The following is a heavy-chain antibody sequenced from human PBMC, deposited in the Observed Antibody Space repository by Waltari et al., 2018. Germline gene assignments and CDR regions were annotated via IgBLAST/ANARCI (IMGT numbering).Heavy chain of an antibody. CDR1: GFTFSSYA. D-gene: IGHD7-27*01. V-gene: IGHV3-30-3*01. Sequence: QVQLVESGGGVVQPGRSLRLSCAASGFTFSSYAMHWVRQAPGKGLEWVAVISYDGSNKYYADSVKGRFTISRDNSKNTLYLQMNSLRAEDTGVYYCARDKNERKPGAYFDYWGQGTLVTVSS. J-gene: IGHJ4*02. CDR2: ISYDGSNK. CDR3: ARDKNERKPGAYFDY.